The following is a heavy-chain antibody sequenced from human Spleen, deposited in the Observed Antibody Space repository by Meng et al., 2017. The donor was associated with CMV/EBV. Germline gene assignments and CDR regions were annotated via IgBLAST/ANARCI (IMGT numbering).Heavy chain of an antibody. CDR3: ARGPDCGADCQFFYYGMDV. J-gene: IGHJ6*02. D-gene: IGHD2-21*01. Sequence: GESLKISCAASGFNFEDDGMSWVRQGPGKGLEWVSGINWSGASTGYADSVKGRFTISRDNAKNSLYLQMSTLRAEDTGVYYCARGPDCGADCQFFYYGMDVWGQGTTVTVSS. CDR1: GFNFEDDG. CDR2: INWSGAST. V-gene: IGHV3-20*04.